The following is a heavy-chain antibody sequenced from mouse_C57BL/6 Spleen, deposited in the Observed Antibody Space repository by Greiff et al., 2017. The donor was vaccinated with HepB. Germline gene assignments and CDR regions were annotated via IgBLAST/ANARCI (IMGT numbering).Heavy chain of an antibody. CDR3: ARSDYDDRDAMDY. Sequence: EVRLVESGGGLVQPGGSLSLSCAASGFTFTDYYMSWVRQPPGKALEWLGFIRNKANGYTTEYSASMKGRFTISRDNSQSILYLQMNALRAEDSATYYCARSDYDDRDAMDYWGQGTSVTVSS. V-gene: IGHV7-3*01. J-gene: IGHJ4*01. CDR1: GFTFTDYY. D-gene: IGHD2-4*01. CDR2: IRNKANGYTT.